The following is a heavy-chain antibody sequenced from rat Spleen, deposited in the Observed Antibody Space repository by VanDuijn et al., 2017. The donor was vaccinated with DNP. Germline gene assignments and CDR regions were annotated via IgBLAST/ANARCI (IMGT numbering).Heavy chain of an antibody. CDR2: ITNSGGST. CDR3: ATRMRIGY. D-gene: IGHD1-9*01. Sequence: EVQLAESGGGLVQPGRSLKLSCAASGFTFSNYGMAWVRQAPTKGLEWVASITNSGGSTYYRDSVKGRFTISRDNAKSTLYLQMDSLRSEDTATYYCATRMRIGYWGQGASVTVSS. CDR1: GFTFSNYG. J-gene: IGHJ4*01. V-gene: IGHV5S13*01.